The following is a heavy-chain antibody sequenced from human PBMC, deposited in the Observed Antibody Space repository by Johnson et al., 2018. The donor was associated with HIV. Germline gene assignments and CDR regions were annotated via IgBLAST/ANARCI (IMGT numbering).Heavy chain of an antibody. CDR2: IRYDGTNK. J-gene: IGHJ3*02. Sequence: QVQLVESGGGVVQPGGSLRLSCAASGFTFSSYGMHWVRQAPGKGLEWVAFIRYDGTNKYCVDSVRGRFTISRDNSMNTRYLQLKSLRAEETAVYYCANNLQQLATKDAFDIWGQGTMVTVSS. D-gene: IGHD6-13*01. CDR3: ANNLQQLATKDAFDI. CDR1: GFTFSSYG. V-gene: IGHV3-30*02.